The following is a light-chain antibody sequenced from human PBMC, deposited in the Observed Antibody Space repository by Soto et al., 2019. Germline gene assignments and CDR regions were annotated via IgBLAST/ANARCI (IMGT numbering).Light chain of an antibody. J-gene: IGKJ5*01. CDR3: QQYYSSVVT. Sequence: DIVMTQSPDSLAVSLGERATINCKSSQSILSSSNNKNSLAWFQQQPGQPPKLLIYWASTRESGVPDRFSGSGSGTDFTLTISSLQAEDVAVYYCQQYYSSVVTFGQGTRLGIK. CDR2: WAS. V-gene: IGKV4-1*01. CDR1: QSILSSSNNKNS.